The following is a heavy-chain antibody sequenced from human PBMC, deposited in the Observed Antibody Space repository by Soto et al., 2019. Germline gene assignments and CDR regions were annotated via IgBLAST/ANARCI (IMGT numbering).Heavy chain of an antibody. Sequence: XSLSLACTVSDGSVISSSYSWIWSRQPPGKGLEWIGHIHHSGSTKYNPSLESRVTISADTSKNQLSLRLKSVTAADTAVYYCARDHDLLDSNTRYPHFYYAMDVCGQGTKVTVSS. CDR3: ARDHDLLDSNTRYPHFYYAMDV. V-gene: IGHV4-61*01. CDR1: DGSVISSSYS. CDR2: IHHSGST. D-gene: IGHD1-1*01. J-gene: IGHJ6*02.